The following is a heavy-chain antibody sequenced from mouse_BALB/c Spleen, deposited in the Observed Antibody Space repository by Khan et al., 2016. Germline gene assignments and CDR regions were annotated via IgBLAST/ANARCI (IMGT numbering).Heavy chain of an antibody. V-gene: IGHV3-1*02. CDR2: IHYSGST. J-gene: IGHJ2*01. CDR3: ARGRGRYDGEGYVGY. Sequence: EVQLQESGPDLVKPSQSLSLTCTVTGYSITSGYSWHWIRQFPGNKLEWMGYIHYSGSTNYNPSLKSRISITRDTSKNQFFLQLNSVTTEDTATYYCARGRGRYDGEGYVGYCGRGTTLTVSS. D-gene: IGHD2-14*01. CDR1: GYSITSGYS.